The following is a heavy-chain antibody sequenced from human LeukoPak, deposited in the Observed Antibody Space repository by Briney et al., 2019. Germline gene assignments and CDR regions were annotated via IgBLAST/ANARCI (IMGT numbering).Heavy chain of an antibody. CDR1: GGTFSNYA. J-gene: IGHJ6*02. V-gene: IGHV1-69*10. CDR3: ARGRGPYLRFFHGDYYYYGMDV. CDR2: IIPILGKA. Sequence: SVKVSCKASGGTFSNYAINWVRQAPRQGLEWMGGIIPILGKATYAQKFQGRVTITADESTSTAYMELSSLRSEDTAVYYCARGRGPYLRFFHGDYYYYGMDVWGQGTTVTVSS. D-gene: IGHD3-3*01.